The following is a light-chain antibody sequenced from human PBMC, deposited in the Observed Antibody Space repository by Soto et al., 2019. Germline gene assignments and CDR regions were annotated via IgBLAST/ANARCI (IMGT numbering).Light chain of an antibody. CDR3: MQPLENFRT. V-gene: IGKV2-28*01. CDR2: LGS. Sequence: IVMTQSPLYLSVTPGEAAHISCMSSARLLHKNGYNYVDWYMQKPGQSPQLLIYLGSNRASGVPDRFSGSGSDTYFTLEISRVEADDGGVYYCMQPLENFRTFGQGAKVDIK. CDR1: ARLLHKNGYNY. J-gene: IGKJ1*01.